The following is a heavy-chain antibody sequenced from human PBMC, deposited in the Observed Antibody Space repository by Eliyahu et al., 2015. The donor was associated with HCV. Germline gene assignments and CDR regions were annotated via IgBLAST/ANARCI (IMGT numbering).Heavy chain of an antibody. CDR2: IKSKTDGGTT. CDR3: TTGAPGGFDYYLDV. V-gene: IGHV3-15*01. J-gene: IGHJ6*03. D-gene: IGHD3-10*01. CDR1: GXTFSKAX. Sequence: EVQLVESGGGXVKPGGSLXLSCXAXGXTFSKAXMSWVRQAPGKGLEWIGRIKSKTDGGTTDYAAPVKGRFTISRDDSKSTLYLQMNSLKTEDTAVYYCTTGAPGGFDYYLDVWGQGTTVTVSS.